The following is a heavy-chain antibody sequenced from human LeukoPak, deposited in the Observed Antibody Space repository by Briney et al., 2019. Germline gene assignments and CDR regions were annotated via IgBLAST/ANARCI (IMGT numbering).Heavy chain of an antibody. CDR3: ARSRRLPGSSDAFDI. CDR2: INWNGGST. CDR1: EFTFDDYG. Sequence: GGSLRLSCAAPEFTFDDYGMSWVRQAPGKGLEWVSGINWNGGSTGYADSVKGRFTISRDNAKNSLYLQMNSLRAEDTALYYCARSRRLPGSSDAFDIWGQGTMVTVSS. D-gene: IGHD1-26*01. J-gene: IGHJ3*02. V-gene: IGHV3-20*04.